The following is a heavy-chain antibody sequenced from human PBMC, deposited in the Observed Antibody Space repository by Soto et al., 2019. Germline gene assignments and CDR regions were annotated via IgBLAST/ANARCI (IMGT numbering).Heavy chain of an antibody. J-gene: IGHJ4*02. CDR3: TTGLSNVYYKFDY. D-gene: IGHD3-10*01. CDR2: IKGEADGGTT. Sequence: GGSLRLSCAASGFTFSNAWMSWVRQAPGKGLEWVGRIKGEADGGTTDYAAPVKGRITISRDHSKDTLYLHMNSLKTEDTAVYYCTTGLSNVYYKFDYWGQGT. V-gene: IGHV3-15*01. CDR1: GFTFSNAW.